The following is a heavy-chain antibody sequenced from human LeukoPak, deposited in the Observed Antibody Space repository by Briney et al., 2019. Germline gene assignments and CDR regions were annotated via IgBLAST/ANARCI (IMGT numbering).Heavy chain of an antibody. CDR3: AGYSSFDC. J-gene: IGHJ4*02. Sequence: SGGSLRLSCAASRFTVSNNYMSWVRQAPGKGLEWVSLIYSGGSTKYADSVKGRFTISRDNSRNTLYLEMNSLRAEDTAVYYCAGYSSFDCWGQGTLVTVSS. CDR1: RFTVSNNY. D-gene: IGHD3-22*01. CDR2: IYSGGST. V-gene: IGHV3-53*01.